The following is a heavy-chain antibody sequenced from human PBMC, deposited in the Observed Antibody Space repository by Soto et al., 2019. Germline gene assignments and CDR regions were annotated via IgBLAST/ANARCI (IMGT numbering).Heavy chain of an antibody. D-gene: IGHD5-12*01. CDR2: IYPGDFDT. Sequence: GESLKISCRVSGDSFTTYWIAWVRQMPGKGLEWMGIIYPGDFDTRYSPSFQGQVTISVDKSINTAYLQWNSLKASDSAMYYCARHSLATQPGDYWGQGTRVTVSS. CDR3: ARHSLATQPGDY. CDR1: GDSFTTYW. J-gene: IGHJ4*02. V-gene: IGHV5-51*01.